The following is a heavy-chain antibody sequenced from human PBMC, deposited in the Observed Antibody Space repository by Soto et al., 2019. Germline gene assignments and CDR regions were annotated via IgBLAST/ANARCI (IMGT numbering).Heavy chain of an antibody. CDR2: LSSSSSYI. CDR1: GFTFSNYY. J-gene: IGHJ6*02. V-gene: IGHV3-21*04. D-gene: IGHD3-22*01. Sequence: GGSLRLSCVASGFTFSNYYMNWVRQAPGKGLEWVSSLSSSSSYIYYADSVKGRFTISRDNSKNTLYLQMNSLRAEDTAVYYCAKKTYYYDSSGYPNVYYGMDVWGQGTTVTVSS. CDR3: AKKTYYYDSSGYPNVYYGMDV.